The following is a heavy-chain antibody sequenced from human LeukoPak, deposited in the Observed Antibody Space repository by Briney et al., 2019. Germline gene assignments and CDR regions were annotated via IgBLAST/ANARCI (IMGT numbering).Heavy chain of an antibody. J-gene: IGHJ4*02. CDR3: ASRGYGSSWYQELLDY. Sequence: PGGSLRLPCAASGFTVSSNYMSWVRQAPGKGLEWVSVIYSGGSTYYADSVKGRFTISRDNSKNTLYLQMNSLRAEDTAVYYCASRGYGSSWYQELLDYWGQGTLVTVSS. CDR2: IYSGGST. CDR1: GFTVSSNY. D-gene: IGHD6-13*01. V-gene: IGHV3-66*01.